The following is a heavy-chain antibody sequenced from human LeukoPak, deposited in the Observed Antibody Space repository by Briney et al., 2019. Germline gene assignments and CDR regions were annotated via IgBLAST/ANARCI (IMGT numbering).Heavy chain of an antibody. D-gene: IGHD2-15*01. V-gene: IGHV1-18*01. CDR2: ISAYNGNT. CDR1: GYTFTSYG. CDR3: ARRIAYCSGGSCYSVPYYYYYMDV. Sequence: GASVKVSCKASGYTFTSYGISCVRQAPGQGLEWMGSISAYNGNTNYAQKLQGRVTMTTDTSTSTAYIELRSLRSDDTAVYYCARRIAYCSGGSCYSVPYYYYYMDVWGKGTTVTVSS. J-gene: IGHJ6*03.